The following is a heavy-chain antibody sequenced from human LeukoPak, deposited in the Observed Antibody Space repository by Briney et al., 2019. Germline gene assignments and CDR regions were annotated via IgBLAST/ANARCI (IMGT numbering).Heavy chain of an antibody. Sequence: SETLSLTCTVSGGSISSYYWSWIRQPPGKGLEWIGYIYYSGSTNYNPSLKSRVTISVDTSKNQFSLKLSSVTAADTAVYYCAREVGDYGGNGFDYWGEGTLVTVSS. J-gene: IGHJ4*02. D-gene: IGHD4-23*01. V-gene: IGHV4-59*01. CDR1: GGSISSYY. CDR3: AREVGDYGGNGFDY. CDR2: IYYSGST.